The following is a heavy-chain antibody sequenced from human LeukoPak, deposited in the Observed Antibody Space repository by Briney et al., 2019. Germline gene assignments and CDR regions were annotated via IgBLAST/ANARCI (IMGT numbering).Heavy chain of an antibody. CDR1: GFTFSSYG. Sequence: GGSLRLSCAASGFTFSSYGMHWVRQAPGKGLEWVAVIWYDGSNKYYADSVKGRFAISRDNSKNTLYLQMNSLRAEDTAVYYCSRDSIAAAGRSLGYWGQGTLVTVSS. CDR3: SRDSIAAAGRSLGY. J-gene: IGHJ4*02. CDR2: IWYDGSNK. V-gene: IGHV3-33*01. D-gene: IGHD6-13*01.